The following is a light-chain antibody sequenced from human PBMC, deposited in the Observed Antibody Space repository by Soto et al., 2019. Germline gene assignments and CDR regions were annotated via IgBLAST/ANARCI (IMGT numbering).Light chain of an antibody. CDR1: QGSGND. Sequence: AIQMAQSPSSLSASVGDRVTITCRASQGSGNDVGWFQQKPGKATKLLIYATATVQSGVPSRFSGSRSGTDFTLTISSLAPEDFATSYCLQAHNSPITFGGGTKVEIK. V-gene: IGKV1-6*02. CDR2: ATA. J-gene: IGKJ4*01. CDR3: LQAHNSPIT.